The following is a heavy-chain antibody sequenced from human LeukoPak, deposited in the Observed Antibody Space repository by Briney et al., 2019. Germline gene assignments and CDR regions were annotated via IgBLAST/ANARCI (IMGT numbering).Heavy chain of an antibody. CDR3: ARVGNYDFWSGYYGVDAFDI. J-gene: IGHJ3*02. D-gene: IGHD3-3*01. CDR2: IRQDGSEK. CDR1: GFTFSSYW. Sequence: GGSLRLSCAASGFTFSSYWMSWVRQAPGKGLEWVANIRQDGSEKYYVDSVKGRFTISRDNAKNSLYLQMNSLRAEDTAVYYCARVGNYDFWSGYYGVDAFDIWGQGTMVTVSS. V-gene: IGHV3-7*01.